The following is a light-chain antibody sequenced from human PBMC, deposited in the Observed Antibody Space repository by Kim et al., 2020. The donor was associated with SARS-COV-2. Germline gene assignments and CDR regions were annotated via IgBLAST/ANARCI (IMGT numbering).Light chain of an antibody. J-gene: IGLJ3*02. CDR3: TSYTNIGTWV. CDR2: AVA. Sequence: QSALAQPASVSGSRGQSITISCTGTNTDVGGYNSVSWYQQHPGKAPKLMIYAVAKRPSGVSNRFSGSKSGNTASLTISGLQADDEADYYCTSYTNIGTWVFGGGTQLTVL. V-gene: IGLV2-14*03. CDR1: NTDVGGYNS.